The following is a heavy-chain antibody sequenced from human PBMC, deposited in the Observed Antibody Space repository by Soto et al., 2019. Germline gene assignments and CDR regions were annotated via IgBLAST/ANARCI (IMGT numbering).Heavy chain of an antibody. CDR2: IKHRGIT. CDR3: ARDGEATYYYDSSGYSHFDY. Sequence: SETLSLTCAVYGVSFSGYYWIWIRQPPGKGLEWIGEIKHRGITNYNPSLKSRVTISVDTSKNQFSLKLSSVTAADTAVYYCARDGEATYYYDSSGYSHFDYWGQGTLVTVSS. V-gene: IGHV4-34*01. D-gene: IGHD3-22*01. CDR1: GVSFSGYY. J-gene: IGHJ4*02.